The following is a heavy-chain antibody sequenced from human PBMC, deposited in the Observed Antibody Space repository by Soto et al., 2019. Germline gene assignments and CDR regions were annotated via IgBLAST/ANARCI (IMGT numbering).Heavy chain of an antibody. Sequence: QVQLVESGGGVVQPGRSLRLSCTTSGFTFRNHGMHWVRQAPGKGLEWVAVIWHDGSQKFYAESVEGRFTISRDDSKSTLYLQMNNLRVEDTAVYFCVRDVGWAQLLGLWRQGTLVTVSS. D-gene: IGHD1-26*01. V-gene: IGHV3-33*01. CDR3: VRDVGWAQLLGL. CDR2: IWHDGSQK. J-gene: IGHJ4*02. CDR1: GFTFRNHG.